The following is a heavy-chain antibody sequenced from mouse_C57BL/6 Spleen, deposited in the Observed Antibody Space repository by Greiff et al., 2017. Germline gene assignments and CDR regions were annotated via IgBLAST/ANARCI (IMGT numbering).Heavy chain of an antibody. CDR3: ARRDLLAYYAMDY. V-gene: IGHV1-64*01. D-gene: IGHD2-1*01. J-gene: IGHJ4*01. CDR1: GYTFTSYW. Sequence: QVQLQQPGAELVKPGASVKLSCKASGYTFTSYWMHWVKQRPGQGLEWIGMIHPNSGSTNYNEKFKSKATLTVDKSSSTAYMQLSSLTSEASAVYYCARRDLLAYYAMDYWGQGTSVTVSS. CDR2: IHPNSGST.